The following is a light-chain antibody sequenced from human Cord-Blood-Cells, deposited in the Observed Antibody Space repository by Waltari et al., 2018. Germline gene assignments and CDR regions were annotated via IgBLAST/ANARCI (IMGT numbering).Light chain of an antibody. CDR1: QSISSY. CDR3: QQSYSTPRT. J-gene: IGKJ2*01. V-gene: IGKV1-39*01. Sequence: DIQMTQSPSSLSPSVGDRLTITCRASQSISSYLNWYQQKPGKAPKLLIYAASSLQSGVPSRFSGSGSGTDFTLTISSLQPEDFATYYCQQSYSTPRTFGQGTKLEIK. CDR2: AAS.